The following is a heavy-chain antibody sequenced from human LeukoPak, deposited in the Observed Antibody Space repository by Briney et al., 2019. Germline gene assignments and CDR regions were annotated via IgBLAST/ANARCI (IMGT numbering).Heavy chain of an antibody. CDR3: ARRGYSDSSGYDY. D-gene: IGHD3-22*01. Sequence: GGSLRLFCAASGFTFSSYSMDWVRQAPGKGLEWVSSISSSSSYIYYADSVKGRFTISRDNAKNSQYLQMNSLRAEDTAIYYCARRGYSDSSGYDYWGQGTLVTVSS. V-gene: IGHV3-21*01. CDR2: ISSSSSYI. CDR1: GFTFSSYS. J-gene: IGHJ4*02.